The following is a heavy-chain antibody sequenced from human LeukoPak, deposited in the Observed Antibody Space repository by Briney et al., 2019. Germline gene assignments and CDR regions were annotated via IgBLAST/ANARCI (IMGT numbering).Heavy chain of an antibody. CDR1: GFTFDDYG. D-gene: IGHD2-2*01. CDR2: INWNGGST. J-gene: IGHJ4*02. V-gene: IGHV3-20*01. CDR3: TRRNCRSTSCYSSDY. Sequence: GGSLRLSCAASGFTFDDYGMSWVRQAPGKGLEWVSGINWNGGSTSYADFVKGRFTISRDNAKNSLYLQMSSLRAEDTALYHCTRRNCRSTSCYSSDYWGQGTLVTVSS.